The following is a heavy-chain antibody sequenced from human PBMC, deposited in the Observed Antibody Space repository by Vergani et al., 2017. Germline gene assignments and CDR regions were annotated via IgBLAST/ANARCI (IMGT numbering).Heavy chain of an antibody. J-gene: IGHJ4*02. D-gene: IGHD2/OR15-2a*01. CDR3: ASRQTPYLMDY. V-gene: IGHV3-53*01. CDR1: GFTVSSNY. CDR2: IYSGGST. Sequence: EVQLLESGGGLIQPGGSLRLSCAASGFTVSSNYMSWVRQAPGKGLEWVSVIYSGGSTYYADSVKGRFTISRDNSKNTLYLQMNSLRAEDTAVYYCASRQTPYLMDYWGQGTLVTVSS.